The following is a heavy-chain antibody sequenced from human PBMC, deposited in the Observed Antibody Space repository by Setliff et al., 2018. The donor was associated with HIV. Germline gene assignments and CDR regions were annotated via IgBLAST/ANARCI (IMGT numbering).Heavy chain of an antibody. Sequence: PGGSLRLSCAASGFTFSDAWMSWVRQAPGKGLEWVARIKNRANGGTTHYAAPVNGRFTISRDDSKNTLYLQMNSLKTEDTAMYYCTTDTLTTFGGFLVEYFQHWGQGTLVTVSS. CDR2: IKNRANGGTT. CDR1: GFTFSDAW. CDR3: TTDTLTTFGGFLVEYFQH. V-gene: IGHV3-15*01. J-gene: IGHJ1*01. D-gene: IGHD3-16*01.